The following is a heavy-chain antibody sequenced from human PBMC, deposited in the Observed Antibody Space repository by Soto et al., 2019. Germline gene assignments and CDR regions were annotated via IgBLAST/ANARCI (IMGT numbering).Heavy chain of an antibody. V-gene: IGHV3-30-3*01. D-gene: IGHD2-8*01. CDR1: GFTFSTYA. CDR2: ISYDGSNK. Sequence: QVQLMESGGGVVQPGRSLRLSCAASGFTFSTYAMHWVRQAPGKGLEWVAFISYDGSNKYYADSVKGRFTISRDNSKNPLYLQMDSLRPEDTALYYCASPGYSTSALAYWGQGTLVTVSS. J-gene: IGHJ4*02. CDR3: ASPGYSTSALAY.